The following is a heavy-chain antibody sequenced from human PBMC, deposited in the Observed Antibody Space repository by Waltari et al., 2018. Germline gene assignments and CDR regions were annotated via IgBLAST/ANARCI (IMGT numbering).Heavy chain of an antibody. V-gene: IGHV1-2*02. CDR2: INPNSGGT. CDR1: GYTFTGYY. D-gene: IGHD5-12*01. Sequence: QVQLVQSGAEVKKPGASVKVSCKASGYTFTGYYMNWVRQAPGQGLEWMGWINPNSGGTNYAQKFQGRVTMTRDTSISTAYMELSRLRSDDTAVYYCARASDVEMATMGVFDYWGQGTLVTVSS. J-gene: IGHJ4*02. CDR3: ARASDVEMATMGVFDY.